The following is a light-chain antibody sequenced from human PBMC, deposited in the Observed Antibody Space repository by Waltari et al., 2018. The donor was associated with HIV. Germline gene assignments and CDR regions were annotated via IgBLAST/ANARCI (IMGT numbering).Light chain of an antibody. CDR3: VGWDSSLSAYV. Sequence: QSFLTQPPSASGTPGQTVTISCSGSSSNIENDNVYWYQQLPGMTPKLLIYKNFLRPSGGPDRFAASKSGTSASLTISGLRSADEADYYCVGWDSSLSAYVFGAGTKVAVL. V-gene: IGLV1-47*01. J-gene: IGLJ1*01. CDR1: SSNIENDN. CDR2: KNF.